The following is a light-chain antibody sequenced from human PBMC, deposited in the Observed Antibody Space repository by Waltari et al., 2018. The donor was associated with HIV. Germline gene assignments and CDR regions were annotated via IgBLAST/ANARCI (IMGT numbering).Light chain of an antibody. V-gene: IGLV1-40*01. J-gene: IGLJ2*01. CDR2: GNS. Sequence: QSVVTQPPSVSGAPGQRVTISCTGSSSNIGAGYDVHWYQQLPGTAPKLLIYGNSNRPSGAPARSSGSKSGTSASLAITGLQAEDEADYYCQSYDSSLSGSDVVFGGGTELTVL. CDR1: SSNIGAGYD. CDR3: QSYDSSLSGSDVV.